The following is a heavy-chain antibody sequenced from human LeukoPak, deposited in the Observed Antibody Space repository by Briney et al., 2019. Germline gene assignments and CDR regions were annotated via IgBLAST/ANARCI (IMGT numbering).Heavy chain of an antibody. CDR1: GFTFGSYA. D-gene: IGHD3-22*01. Sequence: PGGSLRLSCAASGFTFGSYAIYWVRQAPGKGLEWVSGISGSGGITYFADSVKGRFTISRDNSRNTVYLQINSLRAEDTALYYCAKTRAGNSSDRDPGWPMDYWGQGTLVTVSS. J-gene: IGHJ4*02. CDR3: AKTRAGNSSDRDPGWPMDY. CDR2: ISGSGGIT. V-gene: IGHV3-23*01.